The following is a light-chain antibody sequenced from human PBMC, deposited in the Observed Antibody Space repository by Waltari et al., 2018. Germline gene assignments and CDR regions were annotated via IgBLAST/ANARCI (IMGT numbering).Light chain of an antibody. CDR1: CSNTGAGYA. CDR2: VNN. V-gene: IGLV1-40*01. CDR3: QSFDISLNGWV. J-gene: IGLJ3*02. Sequence: QSVLTQPPSVSGAPGQWVTISCTGSCSNTGAGYALHWYQQLPGTAPKLLIYVNNRRPSGVPDRFSGSRSPTSASLAITGLQPEDEADYYCQSFDISLNGWVFGGGTKVTVL.